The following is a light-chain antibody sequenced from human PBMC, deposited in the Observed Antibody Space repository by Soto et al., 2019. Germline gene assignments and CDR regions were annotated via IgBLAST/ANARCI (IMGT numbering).Light chain of an antibody. J-gene: IGKJ3*01. Sequence: RVVSQSPATLAVSQGERATLSCSASQSVSSSYLAWYQQKPGQAPRLLIYGASSRATGIPDRFSGSGSGTEFTLTISRLEPEDFAVYYCQHYGSSPALFTFGHGTKVDIK. CDR2: GAS. CDR1: QSVSSSY. V-gene: IGKV3-20*01. CDR3: QHYGSSPALFT.